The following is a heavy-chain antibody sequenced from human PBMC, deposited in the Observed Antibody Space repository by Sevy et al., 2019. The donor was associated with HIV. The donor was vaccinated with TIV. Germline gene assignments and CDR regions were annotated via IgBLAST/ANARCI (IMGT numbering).Heavy chain of an antibody. V-gene: IGHV3-48*03. J-gene: IGHJ4*02. Sequence: GGSLRLSCTASGFTFSNYEMNWVRQAPAKGLEWVSYFTNSGSTIYYSDSVRGRFTVSRDNAKNSPYLQMNSLRAEDTAVYYCARDLPPSATTVAHFDYWGRGTLVTVSS. CDR2: FTNSGSTI. CDR1: GFTFSNYE. CDR3: ARDLPPSATTVAHFDY. D-gene: IGHD4-17*01.